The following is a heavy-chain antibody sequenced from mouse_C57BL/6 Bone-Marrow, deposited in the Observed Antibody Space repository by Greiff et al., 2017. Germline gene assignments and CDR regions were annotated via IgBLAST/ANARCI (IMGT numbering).Heavy chain of an antibody. D-gene: IGHD2-2*01. Sequence: EVKLMESGGGLVKPGGSLTLSCAASGFTFSDYGMHWVRQAPEKGLKWVAYISSGSSTIYYTDTVKGRFTISRANAKNTLFLQMTSLRSEDTAMYYCARGDYAYEGAWFAYWGQGTLVTVSA. CDR2: ISSGSSTI. CDR1: GFTFSDYG. V-gene: IGHV5-17*01. CDR3: ARGDYAYEGAWFAY. J-gene: IGHJ3*01.